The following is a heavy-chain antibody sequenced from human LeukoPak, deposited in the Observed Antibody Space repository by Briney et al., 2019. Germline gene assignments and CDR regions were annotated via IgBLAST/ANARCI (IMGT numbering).Heavy chain of an antibody. CDR1: GGSFSGYY. J-gene: IGHJ5*02. CDR2: INHSGST. D-gene: IGHD5-24*01. CDR3: ARGFQQMATITGFNL. Sequence: SETLSLTCAVYGGSFSGYYWSWIRQPPEKGLGWIGEINHSGSTNYNPSLKSRVTISVDTSKNQFSLKLSSVTAADTAVYYCARGFQQMATITGFNLWGQGILVTVSS. V-gene: IGHV4-34*01.